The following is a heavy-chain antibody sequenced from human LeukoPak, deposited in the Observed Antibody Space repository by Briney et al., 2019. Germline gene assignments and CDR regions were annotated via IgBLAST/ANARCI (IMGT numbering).Heavy chain of an antibody. D-gene: IGHD6-13*01. J-gene: IGHJ4*02. V-gene: IGHV3-23*01. CDR3: ANKIPTRIAAAEPPFDY. CDR1: GFTFSSYA. CDR2: ISGIGGST. Sequence: VGSLRLSCAASGFTFSSYAMSWVRQAPGKGLEWVSAISGIGGSTYYADSVKGRFTISRDNSKNTLYLQMNSLRAEDTAVYYCANKIPTRIAAAEPPFDYWGQGTLVTVSS.